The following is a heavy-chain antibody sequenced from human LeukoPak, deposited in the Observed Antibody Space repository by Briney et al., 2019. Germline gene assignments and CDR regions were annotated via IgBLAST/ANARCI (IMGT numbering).Heavy chain of an antibody. D-gene: IGHD3-9*01. CDR1: GFTVSSNY. J-gene: IGHJ6*02. V-gene: IGHV3-53*01. CDR3: ARERPHYDILTGATTRYGMDV. Sequence: GGSLRLSCAASGFTVSSNYMSWVRQAPGKGLEWVSVIYSGGSTYYADSVKGRFTISRDNSKNTLYLQMNSLRAEDTAVYYCARERPHYDILTGATTRYGMDVWGQGTTVAVSS. CDR2: IYSGGST.